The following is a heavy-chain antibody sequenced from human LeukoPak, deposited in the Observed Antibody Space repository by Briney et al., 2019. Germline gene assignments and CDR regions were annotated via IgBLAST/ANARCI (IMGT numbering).Heavy chain of an antibody. CDR1: GFTFNSYA. Sequence: GGSLRLSCAASGFTFNSYAMSWVRQAPGKGLEWVSAISGSGGSTYYADSVKGRFTISRDNSKNTLYLQMNSLRAEDTAVYYCAKGDIVVVPAAPGSWGQGTLVTVSS. CDR3: AKGDIVVVPAAPGS. J-gene: IGHJ4*02. D-gene: IGHD2-2*01. V-gene: IGHV3-23*01. CDR2: ISGSGGST.